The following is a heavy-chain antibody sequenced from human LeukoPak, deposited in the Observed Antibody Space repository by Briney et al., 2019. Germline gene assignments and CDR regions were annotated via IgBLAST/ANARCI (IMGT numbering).Heavy chain of an antibody. CDR3: ARGDAYYYGSGNY. CDR2: INPNSGGT. CDR1: GYTFTGYY. Sequence: ASVKVSCKASGYTFTGYYMHWVRQAPGQGLEWMGWINPNSGGTNYAQKFQGRVTMTRDTSISTAYMELSRLRSDDTAVYYCARGDAYYYGSGNYWGQGTLVTVSS. V-gene: IGHV1-2*02. D-gene: IGHD3-10*01. J-gene: IGHJ4*02.